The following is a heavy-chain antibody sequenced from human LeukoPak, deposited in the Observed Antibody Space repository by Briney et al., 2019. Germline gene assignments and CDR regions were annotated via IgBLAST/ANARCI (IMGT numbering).Heavy chain of an antibody. D-gene: IGHD6-19*01. V-gene: IGHV4-4*07. CDR3: ARADIASGWDENWFDP. CDR1: GGSINNYY. Sequence: SETLSLTCTVSGGSINNYYWSWIRQSAGRGLEWIRRIYASGTTNYNPSLKSRVTMSVDRSKNQFSLRLSSVTAADTAVYYCARADIASGWDENWFDPWGQGTLVTVSS. J-gene: IGHJ5*02. CDR2: IYASGTT.